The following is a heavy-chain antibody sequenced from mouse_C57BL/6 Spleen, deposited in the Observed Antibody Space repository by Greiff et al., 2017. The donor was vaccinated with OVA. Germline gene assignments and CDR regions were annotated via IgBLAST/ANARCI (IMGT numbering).Heavy chain of an antibody. D-gene: IGHD3-3*01. CDR3: ARDRDFDY. V-gene: IGHV5-16*01. CDR1: GFTFSDYS. Sequence: EVMLVESEGGLVQPGSSMKLSCTASGFTFSDYSMAWVRQVPEKGLEWVANINYDGSSTYYLDSLKSRFIISRDNAKNILYLQMSSVKSEDTATYYCARDRDFDYWGQGTTLTVSS. J-gene: IGHJ2*01. CDR2: INYDGSST.